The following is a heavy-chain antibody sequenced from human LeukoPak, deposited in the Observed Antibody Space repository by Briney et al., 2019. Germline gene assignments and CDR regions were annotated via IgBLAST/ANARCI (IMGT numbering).Heavy chain of an antibody. J-gene: IGHJ4*02. CDR1: GFTFYSYA. V-gene: IGHV3-23*01. Sequence: PGGSLRLSCVASGFTFYSYAMNWVRQAPGKGLEWVSGITNSGDNTYYADSVKGRFTISRDNSKNTLYLQMNSLRADDTAVYYCANRAAAGGNIYLDSWGQGTLVTVSA. CDR3: ANRAAAGGNIYLDS. CDR2: ITNSGDNT. D-gene: IGHD6-13*01.